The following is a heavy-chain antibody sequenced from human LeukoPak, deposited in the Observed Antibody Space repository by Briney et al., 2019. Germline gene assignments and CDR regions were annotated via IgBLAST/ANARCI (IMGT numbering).Heavy chain of an antibody. V-gene: IGHV4-39*07. J-gene: IGHJ4*02. Sequence: PSETLSLTCTVSGGYISSGDYYWSWIRQPPGKGLEWIGNIYDSGTTNYNPSLESRVAISVDTSKNQFSLKLSSVSAADTAVYYCARGSFHWLLGWGQGTLVTVSS. CDR3: ARGSFHWLLG. CDR1: GGYISSGDYY. CDR2: IYDSGTT. D-gene: IGHD3-9*01.